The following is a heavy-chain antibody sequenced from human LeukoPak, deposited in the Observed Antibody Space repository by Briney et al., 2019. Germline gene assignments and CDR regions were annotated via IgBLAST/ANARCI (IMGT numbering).Heavy chain of an antibody. CDR1: GFTLSSYA. CDR3: ASFHYYGSGAYYLSY. CDR2: IGDSGAAT. D-gene: IGHD3-10*01. Sequence: GGSLRLSGAASGFTLSSYAMTWVRQAPGKGLEWVSDIGDSGAATYYADSVKGRFTISRDNSKNTLYLQMSSLRAEDTAVYFCASFHYYGSGAYYLSYWGQGTLVTVSS. V-gene: IGHV3-23*01. J-gene: IGHJ4*02.